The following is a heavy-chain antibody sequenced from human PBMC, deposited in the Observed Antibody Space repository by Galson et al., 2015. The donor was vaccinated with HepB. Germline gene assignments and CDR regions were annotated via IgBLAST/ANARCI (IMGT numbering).Heavy chain of an antibody. CDR2: INAGNGNT. CDR1: GYTFTSYA. D-gene: IGHD3-10*01. CDR3: ARAMGYYGSGSYYTKGYFDY. Sequence: SVKVSCKASGYTFTSYAMHWVRQAPGQRLEWMGWINAGNGNTEYSQKFQGRVTITRDTSASTAYMELSSLRSEDTAVYYCARAMGYYGSGSYYTKGYFDYWGQGTLVTVSS. V-gene: IGHV1-3*01. J-gene: IGHJ4*02.